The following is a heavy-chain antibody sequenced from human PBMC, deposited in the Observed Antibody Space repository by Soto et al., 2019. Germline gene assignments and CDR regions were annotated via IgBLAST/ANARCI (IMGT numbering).Heavy chain of an antibody. D-gene: IGHD6-19*01. Sequence: GGSLRLSCAASGFTFDDYAMHWVRQATGKGLEWVSGISGSGGSTYYADSVKGRFTISRDNSKNTLYLQMNSLRAEDTAVYYCAKDRIAVAGPYYFDYWGQGTLVTVSS. V-gene: IGHV3-23*01. CDR3: AKDRIAVAGPYYFDY. CDR1: GFTFDDYA. CDR2: ISGSGGST. J-gene: IGHJ4*02.